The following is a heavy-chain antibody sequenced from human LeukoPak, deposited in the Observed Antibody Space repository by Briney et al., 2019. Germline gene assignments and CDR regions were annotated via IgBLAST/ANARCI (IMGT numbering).Heavy chain of an antibody. CDR1: GFIFSSYA. J-gene: IGHJ6*02. V-gene: IGHV3-23*01. CDR2: ISGSGGRT. CDR3: ARTTYYYDSSDYYYGMDV. Sequence: GGSLRLSCAASGFIFSSYAMSWVRQAPGKGLEWVSAISGSGGRTYYADSVKGRFTISRDNSKNTLYLQMNSLRAEDTAVYYCARTTYYYDSSDYYYGMDVWGQGTTVTVSS. D-gene: IGHD3-22*01.